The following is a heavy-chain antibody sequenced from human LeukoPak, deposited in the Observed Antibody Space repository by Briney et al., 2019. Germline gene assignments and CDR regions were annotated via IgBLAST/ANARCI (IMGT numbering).Heavy chain of an antibody. J-gene: IGHJ3*02. V-gene: IGHV4-30-2*01. CDR2: IYHSGST. CDR1: GGSISSGGYS. D-gene: IGHD3-3*01. Sequence: SETLSLTCAVSGGSISSGGYSWSWIRQPPGKGLEWIGYIYHSGSTYYNPSLKSRVTISVDRSKNQFSLKLSSVTAADTAVYYCARGNDFWSGYYFVVGHAFDIWGQGTMVTVSS. CDR3: ARGNDFWSGYYFVVGHAFDI.